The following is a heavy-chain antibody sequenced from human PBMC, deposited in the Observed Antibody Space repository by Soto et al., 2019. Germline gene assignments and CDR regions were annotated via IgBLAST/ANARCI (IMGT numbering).Heavy chain of an antibody. CDR1: GFIFSSYG. V-gene: IGHV3-30*03. D-gene: IGHD6-6*01. CDR2: ISNDGTNK. Sequence: QVQLVESGGGVVQPGRSLRLSCAASGFIFSSYGMHWVRQAPGKGLEWVAVISNDGTNKYYADSVKGRFTISRDQSKNTLYLQMNSLRREDTAVYYCARPRRDFYYYLGMDVWGQGATVTVSS. CDR3: ARPRRDFYYYLGMDV. J-gene: IGHJ6*02.